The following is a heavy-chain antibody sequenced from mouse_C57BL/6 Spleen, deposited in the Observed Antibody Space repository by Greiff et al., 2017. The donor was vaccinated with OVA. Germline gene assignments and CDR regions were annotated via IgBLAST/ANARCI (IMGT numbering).Heavy chain of an antibody. CDR1: GYAFSSSW. CDR2: IYPGDGDT. V-gene: IGHV1-82*01. J-gene: IGHJ4*01. Sequence: VQLQQSGPELVKPGASVKISCKASGYAFSSSWMNWVKQRPGKGLEWIGRIYPGDGDTNYNGKFKGKATLTADKSSSTAYMQLSSLPSEDSAVYFCARGGPPAMDYWGQGTSVTVSS. CDR3: ARGGPPAMDY.